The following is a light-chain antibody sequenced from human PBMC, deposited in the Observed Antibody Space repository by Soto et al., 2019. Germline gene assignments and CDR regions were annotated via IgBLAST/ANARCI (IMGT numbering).Light chain of an antibody. CDR1: QSVSSN. CDR2: GAS. CDR3: QQYGRSLRT. J-gene: IGKJ1*01. Sequence: MVTQQSRATLSXXPGEXATLXXRASQSVSSNLAWYQQKPGQAPRLLIYGASSRATGIPDRFSGSGSGTDFTLTISRLEPEDFAVYYCQQYGRSLRTFGQGTKVDIK. V-gene: IGKV3-20*01.